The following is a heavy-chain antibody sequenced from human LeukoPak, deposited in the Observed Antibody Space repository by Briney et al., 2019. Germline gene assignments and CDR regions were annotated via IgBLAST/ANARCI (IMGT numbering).Heavy chain of an antibody. J-gene: IGHJ4*02. D-gene: IGHD4-23*01. Sequence: ASVKVSCKASGYTFTNYAMNWVRQAPGQGLEWMGWINTDTGDPTYAQGFTGRFVFSLDTSVSTAYLQINNLKAGDTAIYYCARIYYSGNSLYFDYWGQGTLVTVSS. CDR3: ARIYYSGNSLYFDY. CDR2: INTDTGDP. V-gene: IGHV7-4-1*02. CDR1: GYTFTNYA.